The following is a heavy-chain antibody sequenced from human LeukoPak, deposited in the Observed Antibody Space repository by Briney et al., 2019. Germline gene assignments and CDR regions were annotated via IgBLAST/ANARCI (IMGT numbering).Heavy chain of an antibody. Sequence: ASVKVSCKASGYTFTSYGISWVRQAPGQGLVWMGWISAYNGNTNYAQKLQGRATMTTDTSPSTAYMELRGLRSDDSAVYYCARNGGNSTSWPFDYWGQGTLVTVSS. CDR3: ARNGGNSTSWPFDY. J-gene: IGHJ4*02. CDR2: ISAYNGNT. CDR1: GYTFTSYG. D-gene: IGHD6-13*01. V-gene: IGHV1-18*01.